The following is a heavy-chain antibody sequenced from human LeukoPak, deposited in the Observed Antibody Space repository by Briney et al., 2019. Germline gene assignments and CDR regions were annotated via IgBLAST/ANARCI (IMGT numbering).Heavy chain of an antibody. D-gene: IGHD5-12*01. J-gene: IGHJ4*02. CDR3: ARGSGYENFDY. V-gene: IGHV4-59*11. CDR1: GGSISSHY. Sequence: SETLSLTCTVSGGSISSHYWSWIRQPPGKGLEWIGYIYYSGSTNYNPSLKSRVTISVDTSKNQFSLKLSSVTAADTAVYYCARGSGYENFDYWGQGTLVTVSS. CDR2: IYYSGST.